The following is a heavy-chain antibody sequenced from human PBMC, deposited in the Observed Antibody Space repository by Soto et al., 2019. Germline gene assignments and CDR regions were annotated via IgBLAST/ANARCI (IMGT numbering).Heavy chain of an antibody. Sequence: EVQLLESGGGLVQPGGSLRLSCAASGFTFSSYAMSWVRQAPGKGLEWVSAISGSGGSTYYADSVKGRFTISRDKSKNTLYLQMNSLRAEDTAVYYCAKVGVVVTAIQTYFDYWGQGTLVTVSS. CDR2: ISGSGGST. CDR3: AKVGVVVTAIQTYFDY. J-gene: IGHJ4*02. D-gene: IGHD2-21*02. CDR1: GFTFSSYA. V-gene: IGHV3-23*01.